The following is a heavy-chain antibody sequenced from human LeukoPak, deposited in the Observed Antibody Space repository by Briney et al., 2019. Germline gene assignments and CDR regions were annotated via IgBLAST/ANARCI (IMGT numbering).Heavy chain of an antibody. J-gene: IGHJ4*02. CDR3: ATSGRVSLILVVTGLVY. CDR1: GFTFSSSW. Sequence: GGSLRLSCAASGFTFSSSWMHWVRQPPGKGLVWVSHIYIDGRCTSYADSVKGRFTISRDNATNTLYLQMNSLRAEDTAVYYCATSGRVSLILVVTGLVYWGQGTLVTVSS. CDR2: IYIDGRCT. V-gene: IGHV3-74*01. D-gene: IGHD3-22*01.